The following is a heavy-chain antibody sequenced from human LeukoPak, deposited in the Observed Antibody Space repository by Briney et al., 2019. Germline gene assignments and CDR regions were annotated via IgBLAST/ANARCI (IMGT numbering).Heavy chain of an antibody. V-gene: IGHV3-11*01. J-gene: IGHJ5*02. D-gene: IGHD2-8*01. Sequence: GGSLRLSCAASGFTFSDYYMSWVRQAPGSRLEGVSYIGSSGSPIYYADSVKGRFTISRDNAKNSLYLQMNSLRAEDTAVYYCARDPTPYASWFDPWGQGTLVTVSS. CDR3: ARDPTPYASWFDP. CDR2: IGSSGSPI. CDR1: GFTFSDYY.